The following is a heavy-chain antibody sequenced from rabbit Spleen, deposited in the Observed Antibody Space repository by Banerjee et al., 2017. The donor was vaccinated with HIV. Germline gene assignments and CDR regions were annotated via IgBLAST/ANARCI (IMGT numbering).Heavy chain of an antibody. D-gene: IGHD8-1*01. Sequence: QSLEESGGGLVQPEGSLTLTCKASGFSFSDRDVMCWVRQAPGKGLEWIGYIDPVFGSTYYANWVNGRFTISSHNAQNTLYLQLNSLTAADTAIYFCARDGAGSSYFNLWGPGTLITVS. CDR3: ARDGAGSSYFNL. V-gene: IGHV1S7*01. CDR2: IDPVFGST. CDR1: GFSFSDRDV. J-gene: IGHJ4*01.